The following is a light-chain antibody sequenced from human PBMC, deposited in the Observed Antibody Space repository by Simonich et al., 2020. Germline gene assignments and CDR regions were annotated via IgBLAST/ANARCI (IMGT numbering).Light chain of an antibody. Sequence: DILMTQSPDSLAVSLCERATINCKTSQSVLYSSKNKNYLAWYQQKPGQPPKLLIYWASTRESGVPDRFSGSGSGTDFTLTISSLQAEDVAVYYCQQYYRTPYTFGQGTKLEIK. CDR3: QQYYRTPYT. J-gene: IGKJ2*01. CDR1: QSVLYSSKNKNY. V-gene: IGKV4-1*01. CDR2: WAS.